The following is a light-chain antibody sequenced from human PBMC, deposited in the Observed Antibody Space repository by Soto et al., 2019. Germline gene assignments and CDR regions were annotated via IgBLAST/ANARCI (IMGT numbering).Light chain of an antibody. Sequence: EVVLTQSPATLSVSPGEGATLSCRASQRVNVLLAWYQQKPGQAPRLLIYRASTRATGVPARFSGSGSETEFTLTISNLQSEDFALYYCQQYNNWPITFGQGTRLEIK. J-gene: IGKJ5*01. CDR3: QQYNNWPIT. V-gene: IGKV3-15*01. CDR1: QRVNVL. CDR2: RAS.